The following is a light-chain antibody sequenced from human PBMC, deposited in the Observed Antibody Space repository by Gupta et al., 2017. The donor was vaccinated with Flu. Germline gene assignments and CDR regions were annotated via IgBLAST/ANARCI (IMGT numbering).Light chain of an antibody. J-gene: IGKJ1*01. CDR3: QQYGTSWWT. Sequence: EIVLTQSPGTLSLSPGERATLSCRASQTVSSSYFAWYQQKPGQAPRLLIYGASSRATGIPDSFSGSGSGTDFTLTISRLEPEDFAMYYCQQYGTSWWTFGQGTKVEIK. CDR1: QTVSSSY. V-gene: IGKV3-20*01. CDR2: GAS.